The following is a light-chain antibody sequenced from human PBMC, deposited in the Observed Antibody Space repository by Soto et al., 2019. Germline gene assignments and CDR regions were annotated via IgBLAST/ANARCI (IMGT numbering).Light chain of an antibody. V-gene: IGLV2-11*01. CDR1: SSDVGGYEY. CDR3: CSYAGSYSWV. Sequence: SALTQPRSVSGSPGQSVTISCTGTSSDVGGYEYVSWYQQHPGQAPKFIIYDVTKRPSGVPDRFSGSKSGNTASLTISGLQAEDEADYYCCSYAGSYSWVFGGGTQLTVL. J-gene: IGLJ3*02. CDR2: DVT.